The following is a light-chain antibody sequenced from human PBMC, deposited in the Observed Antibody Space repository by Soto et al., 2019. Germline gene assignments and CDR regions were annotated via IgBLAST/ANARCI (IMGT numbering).Light chain of an antibody. Sequence: EIQMTQSPSSLSASVGDRVTITCRASQGISDYLAWYQQKPGKPPKLLIYAASTLASGIPFRFSGSRSGTDFTLTISSLQPEDVAAYYCQNYNSSPWTFGQGTKVEIK. J-gene: IGKJ1*01. CDR2: AAS. CDR1: QGISDY. V-gene: IGKV1-27*01. CDR3: QNYNSSPWT.